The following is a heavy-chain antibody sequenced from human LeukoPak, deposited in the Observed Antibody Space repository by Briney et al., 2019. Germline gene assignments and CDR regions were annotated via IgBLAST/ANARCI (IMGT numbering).Heavy chain of an antibody. V-gene: IGHV3-11*04. J-gene: IGHJ4*02. D-gene: IGHD1-14*01. Sequence: GGSLRLSCAASEFSVGSNYMTWVRQAPGKGLEWVSYISSSGSTIYYADSVKGRFTISRDNAKNSLYLQMNSLRAEDTAVYYCAREGLDRGYFDYWGQGTLVTVSS. CDR3: AREGLDRGYFDY. CDR2: ISSSGSTI. CDR1: EFSVGSNY.